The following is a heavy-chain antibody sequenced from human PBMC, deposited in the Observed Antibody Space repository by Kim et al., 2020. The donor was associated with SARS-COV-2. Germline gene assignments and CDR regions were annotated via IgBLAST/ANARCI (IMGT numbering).Heavy chain of an antibody. CDR2: ISGNGGNT. J-gene: IGHJ4*02. D-gene: IGHD4-17*01. CDR3: SRDVPPTVVLPMFDY. Sequence: GGSLRLSCAASGFTFVDYAMNWVRQTPGKGLEWVSTISGNGGNTHYPDSVKGRFTISRDNSKNTLYIQMNSLTVQDSAFYYCSRDVPPTVVLPMFDYWGRGTQVTVSS. V-gene: IGHV3-23*01. CDR1: GFTFVDYA.